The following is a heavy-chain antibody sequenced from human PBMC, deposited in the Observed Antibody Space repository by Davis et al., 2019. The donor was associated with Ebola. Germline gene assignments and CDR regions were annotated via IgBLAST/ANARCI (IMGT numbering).Heavy chain of an antibody. CDR2: ISAYNGNT. CDR3: ARDRRSEVLLWFGEERDYYYGMDV. V-gene: IGHV1-18*04. CDR1: GYTFTSYY. D-gene: IGHD3-10*01. Sequence: ASVKVSCKASGYTFTSYYMHWVRQAPGQGLEWMGWISAYNGNTNYAQKLQGRVTMTTDTSTSTAYMELRSLRSDDTAVYYCARDRRSEVLLWFGEERDYYYGMDVWGQGTTVTVSS. J-gene: IGHJ6*02.